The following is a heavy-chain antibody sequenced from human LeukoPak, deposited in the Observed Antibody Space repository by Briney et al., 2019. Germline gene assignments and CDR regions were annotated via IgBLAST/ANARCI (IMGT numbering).Heavy chain of an antibody. Sequence: PGGSLRLSCAASGFTFEDFAMSWVRQAPGKGLEWVSSINWAGGNTGYADSVKGRFTISRDNAKNTLYLQMNSLRAEDTAVYYCVRAISYYDSSGYGNYWGQGTLVTVSS. CDR1: GFTFEDFA. V-gene: IGHV3-20*04. D-gene: IGHD3-22*01. CDR3: VRAISYYDSSGYGNY. CDR2: INWAGGNT. J-gene: IGHJ4*02.